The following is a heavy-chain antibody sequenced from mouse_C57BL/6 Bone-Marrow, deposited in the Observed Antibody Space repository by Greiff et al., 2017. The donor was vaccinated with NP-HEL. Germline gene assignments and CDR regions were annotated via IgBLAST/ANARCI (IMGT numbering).Heavy chain of an antibody. V-gene: IGHV1-72*01. D-gene: IGHD2-1*01. Sequence: GYTFTSYWMHWVKQRPGRGLEWIGRIDPNSGGTKYNEKFKSKATLTVDKPSSTAYMQLSSLTSEDSAVYYCARPFYYGNYAWFAYWGQGTLVTVSA. CDR1: GYTFTSYW. CDR2: IDPNSGGT. J-gene: IGHJ3*01. CDR3: ARPFYYGNYAWFAY.